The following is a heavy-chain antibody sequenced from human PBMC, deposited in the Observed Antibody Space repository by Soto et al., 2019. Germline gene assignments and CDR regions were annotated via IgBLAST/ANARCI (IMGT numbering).Heavy chain of an antibody. CDR3: AKDHLTAGGTFWFDP. CDR2: ISGSGGNT. V-gene: IGHV3-23*01. D-gene: IGHD6-13*01. J-gene: IGHJ5*02. Sequence: EVQLLESGGGLVQPGGSLRLSCAASGFTFSTYPMSWVRQAPGKGLEWVSAISGSGGNTYYADSVRGRFTISRDNSKNTLYLQMSRLRAEDTAVYYCAKDHLTAGGTFWFDPRGQGTLVTVSS. CDR1: GFTFSTYP.